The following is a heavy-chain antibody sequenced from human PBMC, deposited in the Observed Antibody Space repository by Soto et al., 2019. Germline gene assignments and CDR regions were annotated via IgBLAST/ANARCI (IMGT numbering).Heavy chain of an antibody. V-gene: IGHV1-69*08. Sequence: QVQLVQSGAEVKKPGSSVKVSCKASGGTLSSYTFSWVRQAPGQGLEWMGRVIPNLGLTNYAKKFQGRFTIVVDTSTSTAYMELNSLSYEYTAAYYCARDKGYCSDTSFPDFDYGGQGTLVTVSS. CDR3: ARDKGYCSDTSFPDFDY. D-gene: IGHD2-2*01. CDR2: VIPNLGLT. CDR1: GGTLSSYT. J-gene: IGHJ4*02.